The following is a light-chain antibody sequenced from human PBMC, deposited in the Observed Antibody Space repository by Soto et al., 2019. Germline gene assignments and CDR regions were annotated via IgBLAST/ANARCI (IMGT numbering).Light chain of an antibody. CDR1: QSVSSSY. CDR3: QQYGSPRT. Sequence: EIVLTQSPCTLSLSPGERATLSCRASQSVSSSYLAWYQQKPGQAPRLLIYGASSRATGIPDRFSGSGSGTDFTLTISRLEPEDFAVYYCQQYGSPRTFGQGNKV. J-gene: IGKJ1*01. V-gene: IGKV3-20*01. CDR2: GAS.